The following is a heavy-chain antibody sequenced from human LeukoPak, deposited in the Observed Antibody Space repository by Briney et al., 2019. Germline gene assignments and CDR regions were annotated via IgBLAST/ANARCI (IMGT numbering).Heavy chain of an antibody. J-gene: IGHJ3*02. Sequence: GASVKVSCKASGYTFTSYAMHWVRQAPGQRLEWMGWINAGNGNTKYSQKFQGRVTITRDTSASTAYMELSSLRSEDTAVYYCARGWIFGVVISAFDIWGQGTMVTVSS. CDR3: ARGWIFGVVISAFDI. CDR2: INAGNGNT. D-gene: IGHD3-3*01. V-gene: IGHV1-3*01. CDR1: GYTFTSYA.